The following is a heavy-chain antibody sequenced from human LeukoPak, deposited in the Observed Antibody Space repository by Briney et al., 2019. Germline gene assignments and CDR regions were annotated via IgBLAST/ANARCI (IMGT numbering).Heavy chain of an antibody. Sequence: SETLSLTCTVSGGSISSYYWSWIRQTPGKGLEWIGYIYYSGRTNYNPSLKSRVTISVDTSKNQFSLKLNSVTAADTVVYYCARARYSSSNFDYWGQGTLVTVSS. CDR2: IYYSGRT. D-gene: IGHD6-13*01. CDR3: ARARYSSSNFDY. CDR1: GGSISSYY. J-gene: IGHJ4*02. V-gene: IGHV4-59*01.